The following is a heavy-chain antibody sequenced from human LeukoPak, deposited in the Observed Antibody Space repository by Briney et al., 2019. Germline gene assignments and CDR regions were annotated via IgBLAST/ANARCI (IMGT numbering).Heavy chain of an antibody. Sequence: SETLSLTCAVYGGSFSGYYWSWIRQPPGKGLEWIGEINHSGSTNYNPSLKSRVTISVDTSKNQFSLKLSSVTAADTAVYYCARLVSPYFDYWGQGTLVTVSS. V-gene: IGHV4-34*01. CDR2: INHSGST. D-gene: IGHD2-15*01. CDR1: GGSFSGYY. J-gene: IGHJ4*02. CDR3: ARLVSPYFDY.